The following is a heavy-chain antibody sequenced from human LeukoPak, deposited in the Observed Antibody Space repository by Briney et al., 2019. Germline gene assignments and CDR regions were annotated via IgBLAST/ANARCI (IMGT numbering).Heavy chain of an antibody. V-gene: IGHV3-48*01. CDR2: ISSSSSTI. Sequence: GGSLRLSCAASGFTFSSYSMSWVRQAPGKGLEWVSYISSSSSTIYYADSVKGRFTISRDNAKNSLYLQMNSLRAEDTAVYYCAREIVLMVGYFDYWGQGTLVTVSS. CDR3: AREIVLMVGYFDY. CDR1: GFTFSSYS. J-gene: IGHJ4*02. D-gene: IGHD2-8*01.